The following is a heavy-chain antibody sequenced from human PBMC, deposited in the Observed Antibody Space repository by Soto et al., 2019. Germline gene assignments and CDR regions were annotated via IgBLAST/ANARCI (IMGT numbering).Heavy chain of an antibody. J-gene: IGHJ4*02. Sequence: VGSLRLSCEASGFTFSRVSMNWVRKVPGKGLEWVASISSASSETWYADSVKGRFIISRDNAQNSLFLQMNTLRPEDSAIYYCARVAYWGPGTQVTVSS. CDR3: ARVAY. CDR1: GFTFSRVS. V-gene: IGHV3-21*01. CDR2: ISSASSET.